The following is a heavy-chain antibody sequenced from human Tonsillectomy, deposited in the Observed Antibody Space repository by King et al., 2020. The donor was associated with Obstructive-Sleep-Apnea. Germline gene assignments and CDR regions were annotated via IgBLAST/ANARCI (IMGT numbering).Heavy chain of an antibody. CDR3: ARDRGLEMHYYYGMDV. V-gene: IGHV4-59*01. CDR1: GDSITRYY. D-gene: IGHD5-24*01. Sequence: QLQESGPGLVRPSETLSLTCTVSGDSITRYYWSWIRQPPGQGLEWIGYVYDSGSTNYNPSLKSRVTISVDTSKNQFSLRLISMTAADTAVYYCARDRGLEMHYYYGMDVWGHGTTVTVSS. J-gene: IGHJ6*02. CDR2: VYDSGST.